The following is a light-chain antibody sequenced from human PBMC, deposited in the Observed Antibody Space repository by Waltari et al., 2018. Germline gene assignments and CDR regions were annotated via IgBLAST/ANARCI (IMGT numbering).Light chain of an antibody. CDR2: KAS. CDR1: QSISNW. J-gene: IGKJ4*01. V-gene: IGKV1-5*03. CDR3: QQYNSYSLLT. Sequence: DIQLTQSTSTLSASVGHRLTLTCRASQSISNWLAWYQQKPGKAPKLLIYKASTLESGVPSRFSGSGSGTEFTLTISSLQPDDFATYYCQQYNSYSLLTFGGGTKVEIK.